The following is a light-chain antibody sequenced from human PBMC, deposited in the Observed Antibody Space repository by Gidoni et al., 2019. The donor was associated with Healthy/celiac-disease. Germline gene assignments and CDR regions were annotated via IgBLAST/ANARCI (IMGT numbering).Light chain of an antibody. CDR2: DVS. CDR1: SSDVGGYNY. J-gene: IGLJ2*01. CDR3: SSYTSRSTLDVV. Sequence: QYALTQPAAVSGSPGQSITISCTGTSSDVGGYNYVSWYQQHPGKAPKLMIYDVSNRPSGVSNRFSGSKSGNTASLTISGLQSEDDADYYCSSYTSRSTLDVVFGGGTKLTVL. V-gene: IGLV2-14*01.